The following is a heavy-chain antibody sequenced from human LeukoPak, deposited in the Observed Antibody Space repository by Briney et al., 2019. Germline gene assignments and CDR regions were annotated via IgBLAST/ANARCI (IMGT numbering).Heavy chain of an antibody. D-gene: IGHD5-18*01. CDR2: INSDGSST. J-gene: IGHJ3*02. V-gene: IGHV3-74*01. Sequence: GGSLRLSCAASGFTFSSYWMHWVRQAPGKGLVWVSRINSDGSSTSYADSVKGRFTISRDNAKNTLYLQMNSLRAEDTAVYYCASTLGGVDTAMVDVFDIWGQGTMVTVSS. CDR1: GFTFSSYW. CDR3: ASTLGGVDTAMVDVFDI.